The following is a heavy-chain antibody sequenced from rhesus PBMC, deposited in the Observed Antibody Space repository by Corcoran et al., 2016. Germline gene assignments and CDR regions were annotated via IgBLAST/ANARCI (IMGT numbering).Heavy chain of an antibody. D-gene: IGHD3-28*01. CDR2: INPYNGNT. J-gene: IGHJ2*01. Sequence: QVQLVQSGAEVKKPGSSVKVSCKASGYTLTDYFMHWVRQAPRQGLEWMGWINPYNGNTKYAQNFQGRFTMTRDTSTSTAYMELSSLRSEDTAVYYCARDPSITMIVVITQKWYFDLWGPGTPITLSS. CDR1: GYTLTDYF. V-gene: IGHV1S2*01. CDR3: ARDPSITMIVVITQKWYFDL.